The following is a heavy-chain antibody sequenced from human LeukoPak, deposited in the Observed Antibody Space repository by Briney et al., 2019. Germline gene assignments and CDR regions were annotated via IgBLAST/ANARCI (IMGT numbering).Heavy chain of an antibody. CDR2: IWPDGSYI. Sequence: GRSLRLSCAASGFTFSSYGIHWVRQAPGRGLEWVAAIWPDGSYIYYADSVKGRFTISRDNSKNTVYLQMNTLRDEDTAVYYCARAVGPFDYWGQGTLVTVSS. V-gene: IGHV3-33*01. CDR1: GFTFSSYG. CDR3: ARAVGPFDY. D-gene: IGHD3-16*01. J-gene: IGHJ4*02.